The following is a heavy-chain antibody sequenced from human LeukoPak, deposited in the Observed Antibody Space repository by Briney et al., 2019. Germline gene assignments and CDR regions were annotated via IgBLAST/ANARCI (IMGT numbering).Heavy chain of an antibody. J-gene: IGHJ4*02. CDR2: INHSGST. D-gene: IGHD6-19*01. Sequence: SETLSLTCAVYGGSFSGYYWSWIRQPPGKGLEWIGEINHSGSTNYNPSLKSRVTIPVETSKNQFSLKLSSVTAADPAVYYCAREKSRGWGRSLYFDYWGQGTLVTVSS. V-gene: IGHV4-34*01. CDR3: AREKSRGWGRSLYFDY. CDR1: GGSFSGYY.